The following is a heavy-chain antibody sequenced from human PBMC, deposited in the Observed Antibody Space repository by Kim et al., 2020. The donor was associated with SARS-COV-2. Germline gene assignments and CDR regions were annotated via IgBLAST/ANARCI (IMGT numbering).Heavy chain of an antibody. Sequence: SETLSLTCTVSGGSMSSSLFYWGWVRQAPGKGLEWIGSINYSGNTYYNPSLKSRVTISVDTSKNQFSLKLTSVAAADTAVYYCARSPMRVVVITLFVFD. CDR3: ARSPMRVVVITLFVFD. D-gene: IGHD3-22*01. CDR1: GGSMSSSLFY. J-gene: IGHJ3*02. V-gene: IGHV4-39*01. CDR2: INYSGNT.